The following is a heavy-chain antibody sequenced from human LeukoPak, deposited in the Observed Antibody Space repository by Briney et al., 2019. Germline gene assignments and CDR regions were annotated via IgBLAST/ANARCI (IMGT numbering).Heavy chain of an antibody. Sequence: SETLSLTCTVSGGSISSGSYYWSWIRQPPGKGLEWIGYIYYSGSTNYNPSLKSRVTISVDTSKNQFSLKLSSVTAADTAVYYCARDKVWGSYNWFDPWGQGTLVTVSS. D-gene: IGHD3-16*01. CDR3: ARDKVWGSYNWFDP. J-gene: IGHJ5*02. V-gene: IGHV4-61*01. CDR1: GGSISSGSYY. CDR2: IYYSGST.